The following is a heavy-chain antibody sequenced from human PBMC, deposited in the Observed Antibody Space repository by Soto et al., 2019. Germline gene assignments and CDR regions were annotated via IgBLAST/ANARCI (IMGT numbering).Heavy chain of an antibody. D-gene: IGHD3-16*02. Sequence: PGGSLRLSCAASWFTLSSYWMRWVRQRAWKGLEWLAHIKQDGSEKYYVDSVQGRFTISTDNAKNSLYLQMNSLRDADTAVYYCVRHLTAQVYYDFVWGAYLPKIYGRDVWGQAPTATVSS. CDR1: WFTLSSYW. CDR2: IKQDGSEK. V-gene: IGHV3-7*01. J-gene: IGHJ6*02. CDR3: VRHLTAQVYYDFVWGAYLPKIYGRDV.